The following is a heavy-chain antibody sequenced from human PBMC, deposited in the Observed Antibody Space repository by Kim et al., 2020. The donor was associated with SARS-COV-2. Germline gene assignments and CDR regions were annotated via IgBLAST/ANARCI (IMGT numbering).Heavy chain of an antibody. V-gene: IGHV3-11*06. CDR1: GFTFSDYY. D-gene: IGHD4-17*01. J-gene: IGHJ4*02. CDR3: ARDSPVHDYGDYEGGYYFDY. CDR2: ISSSSSYT. Sequence: GGSLRLSCAASGFTFSDYYMSWIRQAPGKGLEWVSYISSSSSYTNYADSVKGRFTISRDNAKNSLYLQMNSLRAEDTAVYYCARDSPVHDYGDYEGGYYFDYWGQGTLVTVSS.